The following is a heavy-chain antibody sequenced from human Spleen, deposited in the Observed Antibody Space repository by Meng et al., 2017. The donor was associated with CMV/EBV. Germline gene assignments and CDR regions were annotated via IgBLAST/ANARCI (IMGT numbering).Heavy chain of an antibody. D-gene: IGHD2/OR15-2a*01. V-gene: IGHV3-33*03. CDR3: ANSMETLPEY. J-gene: IGHJ4*02. CDR2: LWSDGTTK. CDR1: GFAFISYG. Sequence: RLSCAAFGFAFISYGMHWVRQAPGKGLEWVAVLWSDGTTKYYSDSVKGRFSVSRDTSQDMLYLQLNNLRADDTAIYYCANSMETLPEYWGQGTLVTSPQ.